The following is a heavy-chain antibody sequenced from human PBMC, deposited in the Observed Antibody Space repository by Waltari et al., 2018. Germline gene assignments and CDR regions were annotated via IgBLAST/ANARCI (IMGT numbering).Heavy chain of an antibody. J-gene: IGHJ6*03. Sequence: QVQLQESGPGLVKPSQTLSLTCIVSGGSISSGSYYWSWIRQPAGKGLEWIGRIYTSGSTNYNPSLKSRVTISVDTSKNQFSLKLSSVTAADTAVYYCASRTRYEALPTDYYYYYMDVWGKGTTVTVSS. CDR1: GGSISSGSYY. D-gene: IGHD1-20*01. CDR3: ASRTRYEALPTDYYYYYMDV. V-gene: IGHV4-61*02. CDR2: IYTSGST.